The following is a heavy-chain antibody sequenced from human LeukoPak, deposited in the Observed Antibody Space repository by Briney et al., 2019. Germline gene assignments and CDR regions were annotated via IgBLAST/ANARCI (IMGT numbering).Heavy chain of an antibody. V-gene: IGHV4-31*03. J-gene: IGHJ4*02. CDR3: ASNPNYYDSSGYPGD. Sequence: SQTLSLTCTVSGGSISSGGYYWRWMRQHPGKGLEWIGYIYYSGSTYYNPSLKSRVTISVDTSKNQFSLKLSSVTAADTAVYYCASNPNYYDSSGYPGDWGQGTLVTVSS. D-gene: IGHD3-22*01. CDR2: IYYSGST. CDR1: GGSISSGGYY.